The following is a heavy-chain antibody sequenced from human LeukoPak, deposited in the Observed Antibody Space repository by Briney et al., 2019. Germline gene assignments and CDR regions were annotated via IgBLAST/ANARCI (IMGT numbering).Heavy chain of an antibody. CDR3: ARDLNYCSGGSCYHRGAIDY. J-gene: IGHJ4*02. D-gene: IGHD2-15*01. CDR1: EYTFTGYY. Sequence: ASVKVSCKASEYTFTGYYMHWVRQAPGQGLEWMGWINPDSGGTNYAQKFQGRVTMTRDTSISTAYMELSRLRSDDTAVYYCARDLNYCSGGSCYHRGAIDYWGQGTLVTVSS. CDR2: INPDSGGT. V-gene: IGHV1-2*02.